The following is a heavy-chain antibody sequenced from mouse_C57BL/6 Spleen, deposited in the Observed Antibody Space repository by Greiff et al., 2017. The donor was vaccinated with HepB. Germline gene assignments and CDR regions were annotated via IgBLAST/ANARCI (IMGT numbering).Heavy chain of an antibody. Sequence: EVQLVESGGGLVKPGGSLKLSCAASGFTFSDYGMHWVRQAPEKGLEWVAYISSGSSTIYYADTVKGRFTISRDNAKNTLFLQMTSLRSEDTAMYYCARLTYYYGSSYDYYAMDYWGQGTSVTVSS. CDR1: GFTFSDYG. D-gene: IGHD1-1*01. CDR3: ARLTYYYGSSYDYYAMDY. CDR2: ISSGSSTI. V-gene: IGHV5-17*01. J-gene: IGHJ4*01.